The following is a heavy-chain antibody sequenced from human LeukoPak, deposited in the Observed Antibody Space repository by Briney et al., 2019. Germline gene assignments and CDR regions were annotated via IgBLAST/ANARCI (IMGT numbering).Heavy chain of an antibody. CDR2: ISTRGST. V-gene: IGHV4-4*07. J-gene: IGHJ6*03. CDR1: GGSISGYS. CDR3: ARDFPFWSNYLEYYYYMDV. D-gene: IGHD3-3*01. Sequence: SETLSLTCTVSGGSISGYSWTWIRQPAGKGLEWIGRISTRGSTHFNPSLKSRVTISVDTSKNQFSLKLSAVTAADTAVYYCARDFPFWSNYLEYYYYMDVWGKGTTATVSS.